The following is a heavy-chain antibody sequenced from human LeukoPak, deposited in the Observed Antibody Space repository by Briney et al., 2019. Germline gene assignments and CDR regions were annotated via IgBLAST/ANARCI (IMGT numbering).Heavy chain of an antibody. J-gene: IGHJ5*02. V-gene: IGHV4-34*01. CDR2: INHSGST. D-gene: IGHD3-22*01. Sequence: SETLSLTCAVYGGSFSGYYWSWIRQPPGKGLEWIGEINHSGSTNYNPSLKSRVTISVGTSKNQFSLKLSSVTAADTAVYYCARARDSSGYYNWFDPWGQGTLVTVSS. CDR3: ARARDSSGYYNWFDP. CDR1: GGSFSGYY.